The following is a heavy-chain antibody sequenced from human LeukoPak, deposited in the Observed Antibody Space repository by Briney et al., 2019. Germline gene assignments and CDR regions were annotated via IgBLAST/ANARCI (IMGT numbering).Heavy chain of an antibody. D-gene: IGHD3-3*01. J-gene: IGHJ4*02. CDR3: VTIPPFDY. CDR2: ISSSSSYI. V-gene: IGHV3-21*01. Sequence: GGSLRLSCAASGFTFSSYSMNWVRQAPGKGLEWVSSISSSSSYIYYPDSVKGRFTISRDNAKNSLYLQMNSLRAEDTAVYYCVTIPPFDYWGQGTLVTVSS. CDR1: GFTFSSYS.